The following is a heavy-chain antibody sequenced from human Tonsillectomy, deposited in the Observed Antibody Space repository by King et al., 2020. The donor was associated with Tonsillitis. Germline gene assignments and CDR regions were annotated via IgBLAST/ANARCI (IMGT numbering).Heavy chain of an antibody. Sequence: VQLQQWGAGLLKPSETLSLTCAVYGGSFSGYYWSWIRQPPGKGLEWIGEINHSGSTNYNPSLKSRVTVSVDTSKNQFSLKLSSVTAADTAVYYCARGIQLWSRYFDYWGQGTLVTVSS. J-gene: IGHJ4*02. D-gene: IGHD5-18*01. V-gene: IGHV4-34*01. CDR2: INHSGST. CDR3: ARGIQLWSRYFDY. CDR1: GGSFSGYY.